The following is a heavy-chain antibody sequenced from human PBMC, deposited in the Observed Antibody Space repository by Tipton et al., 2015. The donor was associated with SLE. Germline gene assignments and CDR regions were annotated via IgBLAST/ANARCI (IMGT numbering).Heavy chain of an antibody. CDR2: IYYSGST. CDR1: GGSISSHY. V-gene: IGHV4-59*08. CDR3: ARKTYTSLTFDY. D-gene: IGHD3-9*01. J-gene: IGHJ4*02. Sequence: TLSLTCTVSGGSISSHYWSWIRQPPGKGLEWIGYIYYSGSTNYNPSLKSRVTISVDTSKNQFSLKLSSVTAADTAVYYCARKTYTSLTFDYWGQGTLVTVSS.